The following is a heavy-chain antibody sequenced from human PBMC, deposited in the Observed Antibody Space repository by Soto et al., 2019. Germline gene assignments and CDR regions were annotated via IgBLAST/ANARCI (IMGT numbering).Heavy chain of an antibody. CDR3: AREEYYYGSGSFFTG. D-gene: IGHD3-10*01. CDR1: GGTFSSYT. V-gene: IGHV1-69*08. CDR2: IIPILGIA. J-gene: IGHJ4*02. Sequence: QVQLVQSGAEVKKPGSSVKVSCKASGGTFSSYTISWVRQAPGQGLEWMGRIIPILGIANYAQKFQGRVTITADKSTSTAYMELSSLRSEYTAVYYCAREEYYYGSGSFFTGWGQGTLVTVSS.